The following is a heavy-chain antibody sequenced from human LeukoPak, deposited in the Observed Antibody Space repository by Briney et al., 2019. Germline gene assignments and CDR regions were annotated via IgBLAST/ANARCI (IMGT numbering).Heavy chain of an antibody. CDR3: ARAELVTMIVVVRASDAFDI. D-gene: IGHD3-22*01. Sequence: SETLSLTCVVSGASVSTNNWWTWVRQAPGKGLEWIGEVYHSGLTNYSPSLKSRVTMSIDKSKNIFSLNLTSVTAADTALYYCARAELVTMIVVVRASDAFDIWGQGTMVTVSS. J-gene: IGHJ3*02. V-gene: IGHV4/OR15-8*02. CDR1: GASVSTNNW. CDR2: VYHSGLT.